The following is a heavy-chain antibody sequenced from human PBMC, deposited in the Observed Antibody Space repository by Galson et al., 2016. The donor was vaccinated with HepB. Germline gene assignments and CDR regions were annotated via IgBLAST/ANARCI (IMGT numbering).Heavy chain of an antibody. V-gene: IGHV3-23*01. Sequence: SLRLSCAASGFTFSIYAMTWVRQAPGKGLEWVSTISGSGSSTFYADSVRGRFTISRDNSKTTLYLQMSSLRAEDTALYYCAKEGSRSYYNYYGMDVWGQGTTVTVSS. CDR2: ISGSGSST. CDR3: AKEGSRSYYNYYGMDV. CDR1: GFTFSIYA. J-gene: IGHJ6*02. D-gene: IGHD1-26*01.